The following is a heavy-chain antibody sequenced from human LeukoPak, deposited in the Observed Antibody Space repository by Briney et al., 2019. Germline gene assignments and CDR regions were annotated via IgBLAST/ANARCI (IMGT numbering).Heavy chain of an antibody. CDR3: ARFGRWPNDY. J-gene: IGHJ4*02. D-gene: IGHD3-10*01. V-gene: IGHV3-48*01. Sequence: PGGSLRLSCAASGFTFSTYSMNWIRQAPGKGLECISYISGSGSTTNYADSVKGRFTISRDNAKNSLSLEMKSLRADDTAVYYCARFGRWPNDYWGQGTLVTVSS. CDR2: ISGSGSTT. CDR1: GFTFSTYS.